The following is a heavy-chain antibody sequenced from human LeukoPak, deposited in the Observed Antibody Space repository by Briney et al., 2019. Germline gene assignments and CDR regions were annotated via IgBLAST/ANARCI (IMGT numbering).Heavy chain of an antibody. CDR1: GGSISSSSYY. CDR2: IYYSGST. CDR3: ARTIAARRDYFDS. Sequence: SETLSLTCTVSGGSISSSSYYWGWIPQPPGKGLEWICTIYYSGSTYYTPSLKSRLTISGDTSNNQFSLKLSSVTAADTAVYYCARTIAARRDYFDSWGQGTLVTVSS. V-gene: IGHV4-39*01. D-gene: IGHD6-6*01. J-gene: IGHJ4*02.